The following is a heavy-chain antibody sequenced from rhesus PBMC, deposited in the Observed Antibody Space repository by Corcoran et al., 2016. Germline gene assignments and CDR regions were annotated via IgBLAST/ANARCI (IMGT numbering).Heavy chain of an antibody. CDR1: GFTFSSYG. CDR3: AKNTVLGIMYGLDS. J-gene: IGHJ6*01. Sequence: EVQLVESGGGLVQPGGSLRLSCAASGFTFSSYGMSWVRQAQGKGLEWVSYISNGGGSTYYADSVKGRFTISRDNSKNTLSLQMNSLRAEDTAVYYCAKNTVLGIMYGLDSWGQGVVVTVSS. D-gene: IGHD2-21*01. CDR2: ISNGGGST. V-gene: IGHV3S5*01.